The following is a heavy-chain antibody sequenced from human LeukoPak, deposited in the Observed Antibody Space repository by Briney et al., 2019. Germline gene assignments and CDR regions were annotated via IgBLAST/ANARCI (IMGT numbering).Heavy chain of an antibody. J-gene: IGHJ5*02. V-gene: IGHV4-38-2*02. D-gene: IGHD6-6*01. CDR2: IYHSGST. CDR3: ARASIAARPRFDP. CDR1: GYSISSGYY. Sequence: SETLSLTCTVSGYSISSGYYWGWIRQPPGKGLGWIGSIYHSGSTYYNPSLKSRVTISVDTSKNQFSLKLSSVTAADTAVYYCARASIAARPRFDPWGQGTLVTVSS.